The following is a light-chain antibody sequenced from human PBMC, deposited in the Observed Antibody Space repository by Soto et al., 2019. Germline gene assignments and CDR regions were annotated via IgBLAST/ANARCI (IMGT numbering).Light chain of an antibody. Sequence: QSVLTQSSSASASLGSSVKLTCTLSSGHSSYIIAWHQQQPGKAPRYLMKLEGSGSYNKGTGVPDRFSGSSSGADRYLTISNLQSEDEADYYCQSYDSRNWVFGGGTKLTVL. CDR3: QSYDSRNWV. V-gene: IGLV4-60*03. CDR2: LEGSGSY. CDR1: SGHSSYI. J-gene: IGLJ3*02.